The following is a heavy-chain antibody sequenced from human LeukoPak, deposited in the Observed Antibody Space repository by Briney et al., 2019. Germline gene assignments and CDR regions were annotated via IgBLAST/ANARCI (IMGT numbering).Heavy chain of an antibody. Sequence: PGGSLRLSCAASGFIFSTYGIHWVRQAPGKGLEWVAFIRYDGSNIYFADCVKGRFAISRDGSKNIVFLQMNSLRPEDTAVYYCAHDVGIVPFDYWGQGTLVTVSS. J-gene: IGHJ4*02. CDR3: AHDVGIVPFDY. D-gene: IGHD1-26*01. V-gene: IGHV3-30*02. CDR1: GFIFSTYG. CDR2: IRYDGSNI.